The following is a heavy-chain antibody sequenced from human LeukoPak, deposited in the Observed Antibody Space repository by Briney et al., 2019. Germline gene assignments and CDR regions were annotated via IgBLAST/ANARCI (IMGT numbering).Heavy chain of an antibody. CDR1: GGSISSGGYY. CDR3: ARSVAGDSIAVAGRGYWFGP. Sequence: SETLSLTCTVSGGSISSGGYYWSWIRQPPGKGLEWIGYIYYSGSTNYNPSLKSRVTISVDTSKNQFSLKLSSVTAADTAVYYCARSVAGDSIAVAGRGYWFGPWGQGTLVTVSS. CDR2: IYYSGST. V-gene: IGHV4-61*08. J-gene: IGHJ5*02. D-gene: IGHD6-19*01.